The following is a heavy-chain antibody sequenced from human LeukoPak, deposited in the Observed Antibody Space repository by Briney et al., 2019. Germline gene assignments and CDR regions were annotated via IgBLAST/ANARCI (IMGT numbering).Heavy chain of an antibody. CDR3: ARDYSSSSGYYYYYYMDV. CDR2: LYYSGNT. CDR1: GVSISDYY. D-gene: IGHD6-6*01. V-gene: IGHV4-59*01. Sequence: PSETLSLTCTVSGVSISDYYWSWIRQSPVRGLEWIGYLYYSGNTNYNPSLKSRLTISRDMAKNQFSLKLSSVTSADTAVYYCARDYSSSSGYYYYYYMDVWGKGTTVTVSS. J-gene: IGHJ6*03.